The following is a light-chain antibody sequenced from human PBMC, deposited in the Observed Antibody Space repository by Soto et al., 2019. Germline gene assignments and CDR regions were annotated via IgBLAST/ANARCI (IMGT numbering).Light chain of an antibody. V-gene: IGKV3-20*01. CDR2: GAS. CDR1: QTVISSY. CDR3: LQYGGSPRT. J-gene: IGKJ2*01. Sequence: EIVLTQSPGTLSLSPGERATLSCRASQTVISSYLAWYQQKPGQAPRLLIFGASSRATGIPDRFSGSGSGTDFTRTISGLEPDDFALYYCLQYGGSPRTFGQGTKLEIK.